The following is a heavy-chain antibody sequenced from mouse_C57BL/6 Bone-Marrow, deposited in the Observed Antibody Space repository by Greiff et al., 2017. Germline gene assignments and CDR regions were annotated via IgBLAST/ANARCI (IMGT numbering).Heavy chain of an antibody. V-gene: IGHV1-74*01. CDR1: GYTFTSYW. Sequence: QVQLKQPGAELVKPGASVKVSCKASGYTFTSYWMHWVKQRPGQGLEWIGRIHPSDSDTNYNQKFKGKATLTVDKSSSTAYMQLSSLTSEDSAVYFWARSKNWDCWFAYWGQGTLVTVSA. CDR2: IHPSDSDT. CDR3: ARSKNWDCWFAY. J-gene: IGHJ3*01. D-gene: IGHD4-1*01.